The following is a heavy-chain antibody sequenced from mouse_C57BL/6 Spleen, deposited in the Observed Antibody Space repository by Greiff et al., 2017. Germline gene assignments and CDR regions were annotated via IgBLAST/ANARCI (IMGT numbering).Heavy chain of an antibody. J-gene: IGHJ4*01. V-gene: IGHV1-80*01. D-gene: IGHD2-3*01. CDR3: ARDGFLYAMDY. CDR1: GYAFSSYW. Sequence: VKLMESGAELVKPGASVKISCKASGYAFSSYWMNWVKQRPGKGLEWIGQIYPGDGDTNYNGKFKGKATLTADKSSSTAYMQLSSLTSEDSAVYFCARDGFLYAMDYWGQGTSVTVSS. CDR2: IYPGDGDT.